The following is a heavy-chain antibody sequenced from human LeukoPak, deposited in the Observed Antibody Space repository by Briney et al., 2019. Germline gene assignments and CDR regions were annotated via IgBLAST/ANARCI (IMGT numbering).Heavy chain of an antibody. CDR1: GYSFTDYW. V-gene: IGHV5-51*03. J-gene: IGHJ4*02. CDR3: ARRGHGGSWYFFDY. Sequence: KPGESLKISCKASGYSFTDYWIGWVRQMPGKGLEWMGIFYAGGSESRYSPSFQGQVAISVDKSISTAYLQWSSLKASDTAMYYCARRGHGGSWYFFDYWGQGTLVTVSS. D-gene: IGHD6-13*01. CDR2: FYAGGSES.